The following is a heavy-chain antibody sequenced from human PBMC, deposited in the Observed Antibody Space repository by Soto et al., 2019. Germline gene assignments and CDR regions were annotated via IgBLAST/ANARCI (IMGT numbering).Heavy chain of an antibody. CDR2: INAGNGNT. CDR1: GFTFSSSA. Sequence: ASVKVSCKTSGFTFSSSAVHWVRQAPGQRLEWMGWINAGNGNTKYSQKFQGRVTITRDTSASTAYMELSSLRSEDTAVYYCARSQSRITMIVVDTDYGMDVWGQGTTVTVSS. V-gene: IGHV1-3*01. J-gene: IGHJ6*02. CDR3: ARSQSRITMIVVDTDYGMDV. D-gene: IGHD3-22*01.